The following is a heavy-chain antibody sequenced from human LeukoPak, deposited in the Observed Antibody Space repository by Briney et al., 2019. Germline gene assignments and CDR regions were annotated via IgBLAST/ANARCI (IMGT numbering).Heavy chain of an antibody. CDR3: TRENPLYYGEAWTNWFDP. V-gene: IGHV3-30-3*01. Sequence: VRSLRLSCAVSGFAFSSYSMHWVRQAPGKGRGWVASISYDGSNKDYADSVKGRFTISRDTSKDTLYLQMNSLRAEDTAIYYSTRENPLYYGEAWTNWFDPWGQGTLVTVSS. D-gene: IGHD3-10*01. J-gene: IGHJ5*02. CDR2: ISYDGSNK. CDR1: GFAFSSYS.